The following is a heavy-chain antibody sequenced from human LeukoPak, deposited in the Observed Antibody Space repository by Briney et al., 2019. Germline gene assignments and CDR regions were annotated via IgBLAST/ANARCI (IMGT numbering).Heavy chain of an antibody. D-gene: IGHD3-10*01. CDR1: GFTFSNYA. CDR3: AKDLHYYGPGSSPQY. CDR2: ISYDGSTK. J-gene: IGHJ4*02. Sequence: PGGSLRLSCEASGFTFSNYAMHWVRRAPGKGLEWVALISYDGSTKHYADSVKGRFTISRDNSKNTLSLQINSLRSEDTAVYYCAKDLHYYGPGSSPQYWGQGTPVTVSS. V-gene: IGHV3-30*18.